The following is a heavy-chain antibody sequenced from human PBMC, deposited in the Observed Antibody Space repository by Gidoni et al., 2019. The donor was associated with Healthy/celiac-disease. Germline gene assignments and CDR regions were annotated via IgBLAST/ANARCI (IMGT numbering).Heavy chain of an antibody. CDR3: ARAAPGIAAAHGENWFDP. Sequence: QAPGKGLEWVSYISSSSSYTNYADSVKGRFTISRDNAKNSLYLQMNSLRAEDTAVYYCARAAPGIAAAHGENWFDPWGQGTLVTVSS. V-gene: IGHV3-11*05. J-gene: IGHJ5*02. D-gene: IGHD6-13*01. CDR2: ISSSSSYT.